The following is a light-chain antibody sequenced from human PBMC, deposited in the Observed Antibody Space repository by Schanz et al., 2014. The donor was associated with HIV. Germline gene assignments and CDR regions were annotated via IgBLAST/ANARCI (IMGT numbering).Light chain of an antibody. Sequence: QSALTQPASVSGSPGQSITISCTGTSSDVGGYNFVSWYQQHPGKAPKLMIFDVSNRPSGVPDRFSGSKSGNTASLIISGLQADDEADYFCCSHAGFFTWVFGGGTKLTVL. CDR3: CSHAGFFTWV. CDR2: DVS. V-gene: IGLV2-14*03. J-gene: IGLJ3*02. CDR1: SSDVGGYNF.